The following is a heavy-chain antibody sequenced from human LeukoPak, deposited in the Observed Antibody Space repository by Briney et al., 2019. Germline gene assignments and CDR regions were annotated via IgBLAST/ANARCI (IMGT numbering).Heavy chain of an antibody. CDR2: ISYDGTQN. Sequence: PGGSLRLSCAASGFTFSDYWMTWVRQAPGKGLEWVAVISYDGTQNYYADSVKGRFTISRDNSKNTLYLQMNSARAEDTAVYYCARGGYFDTSGYLDYWGQGTLVTVSS. V-gene: IGHV3-30-3*01. D-gene: IGHD3-22*01. J-gene: IGHJ4*02. CDR1: GFTFSDYW. CDR3: ARGGYFDTSGYLDY.